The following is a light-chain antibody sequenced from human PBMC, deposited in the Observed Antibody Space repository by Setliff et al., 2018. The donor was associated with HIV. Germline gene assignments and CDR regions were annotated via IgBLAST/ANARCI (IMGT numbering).Light chain of an antibody. CDR3: CSYAGSYTFV. J-gene: IGLJ1*01. V-gene: IGLV2-11*01. Sequence: LTQPRSVSGSPGQSVTISCTGTSSDVGGYNYVSWYQHHPGKAPKLMIYDVSKRPSGVPDHFSGSKSGNTASLTISGLQAEDEADYYCCSYAGSYTFVFGTGTKVTVL. CDR2: DVS. CDR1: SSDVGGYNY.